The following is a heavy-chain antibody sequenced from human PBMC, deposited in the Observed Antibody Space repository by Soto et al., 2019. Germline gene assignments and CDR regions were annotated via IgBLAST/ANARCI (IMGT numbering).Heavy chain of an antibody. V-gene: IGHV4-31*03. D-gene: IGHD2-8*02. CDR2: IHSTVST. J-gene: IGHJ4*02. CDR3: ARRTSSGALAD. Sequence: PSETLSLTCSVSGDSISSTGFYCSWIRQHPGKALEWIGYIHSTVSTSYNPSLKSRLAISLDASKNQFSLSLSSVTATDTAVYFCARRTSSGALADWGQGKMVTVSS. CDR1: GDSISSTGFY.